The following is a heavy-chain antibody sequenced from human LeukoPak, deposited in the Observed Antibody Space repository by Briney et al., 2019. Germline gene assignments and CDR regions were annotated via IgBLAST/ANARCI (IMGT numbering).Heavy chain of an antibody. CDR2: IYHSGST. D-gene: IGHD1-26*01. Sequence: TLSLTCAVSGGSISSGGYSWSWIRQPPGKGLEWIGYIYHSGSTYYNPSLKSRVTISVDRSKNQFSLKLSSVTAADTAVFYCARENSGSYREFDYWGQGTLVTISS. CDR3: ARENSGSYREFDY. CDR1: GGSISSGGYS. J-gene: IGHJ4*02. V-gene: IGHV4-30-2*01.